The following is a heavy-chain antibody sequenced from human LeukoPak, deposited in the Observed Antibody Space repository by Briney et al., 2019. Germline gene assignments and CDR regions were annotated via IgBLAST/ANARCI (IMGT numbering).Heavy chain of an antibody. CDR1: GYTFTSYW. Sequence: GESLKIPCKGSGYTFTSYWIGWVRQMPGKGLEWLGIIYPGDSDIRYSPSFQGQVTISADKSISTAYLQWSSLKASDTAIYYCARQRTVTPPDAFDIWGQGTMVTVSS. J-gene: IGHJ3*02. CDR3: ARQRTVTPPDAFDI. CDR2: IYPGDSDI. D-gene: IGHD4-17*01. V-gene: IGHV5-51*01.